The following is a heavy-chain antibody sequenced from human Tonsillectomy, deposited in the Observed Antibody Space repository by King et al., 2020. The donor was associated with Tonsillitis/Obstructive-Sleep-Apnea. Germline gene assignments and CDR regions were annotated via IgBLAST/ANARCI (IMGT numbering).Heavy chain of an antibody. V-gene: IGHV1-3*04. D-gene: IGHD6-19*01. J-gene: IGHJ4*02. CDR2: NITGNSNK. Sequence: QLVQSGAEVKKPGASVKVSCKASGYTFTSYALQCGRQAPGQRLDWMVWNITGNSNKKYSQNLKERVTITRDTYASTAYMELSSLTSEDTAVYYCVRSSGLYYFDYWGQGTLVTVSS. CDR1: GYTFTSYA. CDR3: VRSSGLYYFDY.